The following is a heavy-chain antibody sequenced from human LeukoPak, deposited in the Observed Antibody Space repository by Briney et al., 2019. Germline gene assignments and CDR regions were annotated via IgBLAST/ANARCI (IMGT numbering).Heavy chain of an antibody. J-gene: IGHJ5*02. CDR2: IYYSGST. Sequence: SETLSLTRTVSGGSVSSGSYYWSWIRQPPGKGLEWIGYIYYSGSTNYSPSLKSRVTISVDTSKNQFSLKLSSVTAADTAVYYCARETGDYYGSGSYHNNWFDPWGQGTLVTVSS. CDR1: GGSVSSGSYY. V-gene: IGHV4-61*01. CDR3: ARETGDYYGSGSYHNNWFDP. D-gene: IGHD3-10*01.